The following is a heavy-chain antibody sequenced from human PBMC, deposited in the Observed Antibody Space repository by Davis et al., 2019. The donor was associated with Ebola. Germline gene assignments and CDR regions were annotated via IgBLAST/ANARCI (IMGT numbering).Heavy chain of an antibody. CDR3: ARPDFPHDSSGHYYSYGADV. D-gene: IGHD3-22*01. CDR1: GGSISGSSYY. Sequence: PSETLSLTCTVSGGSISGSSYYWAWIRQPPGKGLEWIGGIHYRGTTHHNPSLKSRVTISVDTFKNHYSLKLNSVTAADTAVYYCARPDFPHDSSGHYYSYGADVWGKGTTVTVSS. CDR2: IHYRGTT. V-gene: IGHV4-39*02. J-gene: IGHJ6*04.